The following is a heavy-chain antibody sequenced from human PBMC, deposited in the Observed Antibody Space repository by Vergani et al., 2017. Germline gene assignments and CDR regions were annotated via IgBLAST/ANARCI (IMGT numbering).Heavy chain of an antibody. CDR3: ARVPGIYTSSSYYGMDV. CDR1: GFTFSSYA. CDR2: ISGSGGST. V-gene: IGHV3-23*04. Sequence: EVQLVESGGGVVRPGGSLRLSCAASGFTFSSYAMSWVRQAPGKGLEWVSAISGSGGSTYYADSVKGRFTISRDNSKNTLYLQMNSLRAEDTAVYYCARVPGIYTSSSYYGMDVWGQGTTVTVSS. D-gene: IGHD1-14*01. J-gene: IGHJ6*02.